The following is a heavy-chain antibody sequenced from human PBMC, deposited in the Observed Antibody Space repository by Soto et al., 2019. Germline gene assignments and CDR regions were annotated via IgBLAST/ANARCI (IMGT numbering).Heavy chain of an antibody. J-gene: IGHJ4*02. Sequence: QVQLQESGPGLVKPSQTLSLTCTVSGGSISSGDYYWSWIRQHSGKGLEWIGYIYYSGSTYYNTSLKSRVTTSVDTSKNQFSLKLTSVTAADTAVYYCARYGSGSSFDYWGQGTLVTVSS. D-gene: IGHD3-10*01. CDR1: GGSISSGDYY. CDR3: ARYGSGSSFDY. V-gene: IGHV4-31*03. CDR2: IYYSGST.